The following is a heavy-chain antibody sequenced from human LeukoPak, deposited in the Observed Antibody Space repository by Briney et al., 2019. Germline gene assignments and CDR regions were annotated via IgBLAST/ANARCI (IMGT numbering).Heavy chain of an antibody. J-gene: IGHJ4*02. CDR3: AKAMVATVTDFDY. CDR2: ISGGGSTT. D-gene: IGHD5-12*01. CDR1: GFTFSNYA. V-gene: IGHV3-23*01. Sequence: GGSLRLSCVVSGFTFSNYAMSWVRQAPGKGLEWVSVISGGGSTTYYADSVKGRFTISRDNSKNTLYLQMNSLSAEDTAVYYCAKAMVATVTDFDYWGQGTLVTVSS.